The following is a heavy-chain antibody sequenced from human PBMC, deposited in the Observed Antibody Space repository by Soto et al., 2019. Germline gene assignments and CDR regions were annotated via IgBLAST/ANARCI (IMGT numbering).Heavy chain of an antibody. V-gene: IGHV4-34*01. CDR3: ARFDSSGWYFDY. CDR2: INHIGTT. D-gene: IGHD6-19*01. J-gene: IGHJ4*02. CDR1: GGSFSGYY. Sequence: ASETLSLTCAVYGGSFSGYYWSWIRQPPGKGLQWIGKINHIGTTNYNPSLKSRVTISVDTSKNQFSLKLSSVTAADTAVYYCARFDSSGWYFDYWGQGNLVTVSS.